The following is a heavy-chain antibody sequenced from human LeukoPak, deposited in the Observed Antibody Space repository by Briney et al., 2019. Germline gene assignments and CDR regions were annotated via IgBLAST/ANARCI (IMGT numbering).Heavy chain of an antibody. CDR3: TRDRVVLSGLHYYYMDV. CDR2: IRSKAYGGTT. V-gene: IGHV3-49*04. Sequence: PGGSLRLSCTASGFTFGDYAMSWVRQAPGKGLEWVGFIRSKAYGGTTEYAASVKGRFTISRDDSKSIAYLQMNSLKTEDTAVYYCTRDRVVLSGLHYYYMDVWGKGTTVTVSS. D-gene: IGHD3-3*01. CDR1: GFTFGDYA. J-gene: IGHJ6*03.